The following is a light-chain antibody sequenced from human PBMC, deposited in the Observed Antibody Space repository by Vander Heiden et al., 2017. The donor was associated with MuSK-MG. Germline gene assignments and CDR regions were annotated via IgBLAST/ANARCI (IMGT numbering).Light chain of an antibody. CDR2: GKK. Sequence: SSDLKQYPAVPVALGQTVRITCQGDSLRSYYASWYQQKPGQAPVLFIYGKKNRPAGIAGRFSGSGSGNTASLTITGAEAGDDADYYCNSRDSSGNPQIGGGTKLTVL. V-gene: IGLV3-19*01. CDR1: SLRSYY. J-gene: IGLJ2*01. CDR3: NSRDSSGNPQ.